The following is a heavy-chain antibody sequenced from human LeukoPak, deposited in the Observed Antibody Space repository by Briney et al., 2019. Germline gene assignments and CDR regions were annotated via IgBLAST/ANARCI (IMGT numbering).Heavy chain of an antibody. J-gene: IGHJ3*02. Sequence: SVRVSCKASGGTFSSYAISWVRQAPGQGFEWMGGIIPIFGTANYAQKFQGRVTITADKSTSTAYMELSSLRSEDTAVYYCAREGTDCSSTSCYSGGGAFDIWGQGTMVTVSS. CDR3: AREGTDCSSTSCYSGGGAFDI. V-gene: IGHV1-69*06. CDR2: IIPIFGTA. CDR1: GGTFSSYA. D-gene: IGHD2-2*01.